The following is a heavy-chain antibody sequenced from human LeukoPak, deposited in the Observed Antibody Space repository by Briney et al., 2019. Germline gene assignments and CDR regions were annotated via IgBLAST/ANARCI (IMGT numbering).Heavy chain of an antibody. CDR3: ARDSSGWYGGSAFDY. J-gene: IGHJ4*02. CDR1: GFTFSSYS. Sequence: GGSLRLSCAASGFTFSSYSMNWVRQAPGEGLEWVSYISSSSSTIYYADSVKGRFTISRDNAKNSLYLQMNSLRAEDTAVYYCARDSSGWYGGSAFDYWGQGTLATVSS. D-gene: IGHD6-19*01. CDR2: ISSSSSTI. V-gene: IGHV3-48*01.